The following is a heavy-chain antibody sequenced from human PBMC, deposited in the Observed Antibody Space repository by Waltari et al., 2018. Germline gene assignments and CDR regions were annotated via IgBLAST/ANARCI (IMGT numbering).Heavy chain of an antibody. J-gene: IGHJ4*02. CDR1: GGSISSSSYY. Sequence: QLPLQESGPRLVKPSETLSLTCPVSGGSISSSSYYWGWIRQPPGKGLEWIGSIYYSGSTYYNPSLKSRVTISVDTSKNQFSLKLSSVTAADTAVYYCARSAPYYDILTGYRNQEWFDYWGQGTLVTVSS. V-gene: IGHV4-39*01. CDR3: ARSAPYYDILTGYRNQEWFDY. CDR2: IYYSGST. D-gene: IGHD3-9*01.